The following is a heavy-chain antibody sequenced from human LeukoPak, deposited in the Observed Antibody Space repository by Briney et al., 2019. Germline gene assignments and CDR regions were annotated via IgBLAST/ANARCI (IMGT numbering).Heavy chain of an antibody. D-gene: IGHD6-19*01. J-gene: IGHJ4*02. V-gene: IGHV3-20*01. CDR2: ITWNGDSP. Sequence: PGGSLRLSCAASGFTFEDYGMSWVRQAPGKGLEWVSGITWNGDSPGYADSVKGRFTISRDNAKNSLYLHLNSLRAEDTALYHCARWSSIKVAATENYWGQGTLVTVSS. CDR3: ARWSSIKVAATENY. CDR1: GFTFEDYG.